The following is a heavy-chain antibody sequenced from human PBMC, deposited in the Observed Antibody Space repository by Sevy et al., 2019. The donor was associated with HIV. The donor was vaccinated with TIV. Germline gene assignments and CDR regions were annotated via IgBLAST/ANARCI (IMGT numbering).Heavy chain of an antibody. Sequence: GESLKISCKASGYRFTDYWIGWVRQMPGKGLEWMGIIYPGDSDTTYSPSFQGQVTISVDKSINTAYLQWSSLKASDTAIFYCARGARGTLPSYYYYPMDVWGRGTLVTVSS. V-gene: IGHV5-51*01. CDR3: ARGARGTLPSYYYYPMDV. D-gene: IGHD1-1*01. J-gene: IGHJ6*02. CDR1: GYRFTDYW. CDR2: IYPGDSDT.